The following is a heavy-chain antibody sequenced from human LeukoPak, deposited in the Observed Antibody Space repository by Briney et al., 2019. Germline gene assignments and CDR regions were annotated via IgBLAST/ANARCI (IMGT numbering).Heavy chain of an antibody. CDR2: INWNSDSI. CDR1: GFTFDDYA. Sequence: PGRSLRLSCAASGFTFDDYAMHWVRQAPGKGLEWVSGINWNSDSIGYADSVKGRFTISRDNAKNSLYLQMNSLSDEDTAVYYCARDPTQYLRYGHFDYWGQGTLVTVSS. D-gene: IGHD5/OR15-5a*01. V-gene: IGHV3-9*01. CDR3: ARDPTQYLRYGHFDY. J-gene: IGHJ4*02.